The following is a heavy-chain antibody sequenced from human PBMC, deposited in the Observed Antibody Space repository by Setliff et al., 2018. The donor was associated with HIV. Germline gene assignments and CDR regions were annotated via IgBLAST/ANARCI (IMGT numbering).Heavy chain of an antibody. CDR1: GFTVSSNY. V-gene: IGHV3-53*01. D-gene: IGHD1-26*01. CDR3: ARDATRGGDFDF. J-gene: IGHJ4*02. CDR2: IYSGGST. Sequence: GGSLRLSCAASGFTVSSNYMSWVRQAPGKGLEWVSVIYSGGSTYYADSVKGRFTISRDNSKNTLYLEMNSLKVEDTAVYYCARDATRGGDFDFWGQGTLVTVSS.